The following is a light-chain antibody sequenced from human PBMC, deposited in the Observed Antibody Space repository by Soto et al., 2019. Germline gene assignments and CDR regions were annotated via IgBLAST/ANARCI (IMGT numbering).Light chain of an antibody. Sequence: EIVLTQSPATLSLSPGERATLFCRASQSVSSYFAWYQQKPGQAPNLLIYDASNRATGIPARFSGSGSGTDFTLTISSLEPEDFAVYYCQQRSNWPPRATFGQGTRLEIK. J-gene: IGKJ5*01. CDR1: QSVSSY. V-gene: IGKV3-11*01. CDR3: QQRSNWPPRAT. CDR2: DAS.